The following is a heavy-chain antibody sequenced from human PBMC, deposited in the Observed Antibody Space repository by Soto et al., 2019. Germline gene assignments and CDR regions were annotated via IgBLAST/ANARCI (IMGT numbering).Heavy chain of an antibody. CDR2: ISYDGSNK. J-gene: IGHJ5*02. V-gene: IGHV3-30-3*01. CDR3: ARENYDILTGPEGFDP. D-gene: IGHD3-9*01. CDR1: GFTCSSYA. Sequence: GGNPRLSCAASGFTCSSYAMHWVRQAPGKGLEWVAVISYDGSNKYYADSVKGRFTISRDNSKNTLYLQMNSLRAEDTAVYYCARENYDILTGPEGFDPWGQGTLVTFFS.